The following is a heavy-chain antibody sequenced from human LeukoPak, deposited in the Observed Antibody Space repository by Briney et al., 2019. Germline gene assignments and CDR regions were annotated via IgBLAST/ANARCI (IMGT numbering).Heavy chain of an antibody. J-gene: IGHJ4*02. D-gene: IGHD4-17*01. CDR1: GFTFSSYA. CDR2: ISYDGSNK. CDR3: AKDNYDYGDSYYFDY. Sequence: PGGSLRLSCAASGFTFSSYAMHWVRQAPGKGLEWVAVISYDGSNKYYADSVKGRFTISRDNSKNTLYLQMNSLRAEDTAVYYCAKDNYDYGDSYYFDYWGQGTLVTVSS. V-gene: IGHV3-30-3*01.